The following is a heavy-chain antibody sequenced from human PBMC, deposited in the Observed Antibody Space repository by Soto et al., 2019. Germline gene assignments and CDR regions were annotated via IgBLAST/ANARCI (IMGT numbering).Heavy chain of an antibody. CDR3: TTIAAAGTYDFDY. CDR1: GFTFSNAW. CDR2: IKSKTDGGTT. D-gene: IGHD6-13*01. Sequence: EVQLVESGGGLVKPGGSLRLSCAASGFTFSNAWMSWVRQAPGKGLEWVGRIKSKTDGGTTDYAAPVKGRFTISRDDSKNTLYLQVNSLNTEDTAVYYCTTIAAAGTYDFDYWGQGTLVTVSS. V-gene: IGHV3-15*01. J-gene: IGHJ4*02.